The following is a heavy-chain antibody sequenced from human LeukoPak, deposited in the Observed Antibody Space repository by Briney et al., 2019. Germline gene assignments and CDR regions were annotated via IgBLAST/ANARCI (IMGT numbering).Heavy chain of an antibody. CDR2: VSGSGSTV. CDR1: GFTVSSNY. J-gene: IGHJ4*02. CDR3: VRQFAS. V-gene: IGHV3-48*01. Sequence: TGGSLRLSCAASGFTVSSNYMSWVRQLPGERLEWVAYVSGSGSTVYYADSVKGRFTVSRDNGKSSLYLQMNSLRVEDTALYYCVRQFASWGQGTLVTVSS.